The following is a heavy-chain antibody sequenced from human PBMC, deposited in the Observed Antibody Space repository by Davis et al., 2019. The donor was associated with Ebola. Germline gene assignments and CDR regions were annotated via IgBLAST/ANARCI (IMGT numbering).Heavy chain of an antibody. CDR2: ISSSSSYI. V-gene: IGHV3-21*01. CDR3: ARGIGSSWGGIDY. CDR1: GFTFNNYW. Sequence: GESLKISCAASGFTFNNYWMHWVRQAPGKGLEWVSSISSSSSYIYYADSVKGRFTISRDNAKNSLYLQVNSLRAEDTAVYYCARGIGSSWGGIDYWGQGTLVTVSS. D-gene: IGHD6-13*01. J-gene: IGHJ4*02.